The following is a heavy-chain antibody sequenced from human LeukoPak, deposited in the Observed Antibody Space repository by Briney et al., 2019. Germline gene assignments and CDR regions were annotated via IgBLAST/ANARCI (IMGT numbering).Heavy chain of an antibody. CDR3: ARDCSGGSCYYGWFDP. D-gene: IGHD2-15*01. J-gene: IGHJ5*02. CDR2: IYHSGST. V-gene: IGHV4-4*02. CDR1: GGSISSSNW. Sequence: SETLSLTCAVSGGSISSSNWWSWVRQPPGKGLEGIGEIYHSGSTNYNPSLKSRVTISVDKSKNQFSLKLSSVTAADTAVYYCARDCSGGSCYYGWFDPWGQGTLVTVSS.